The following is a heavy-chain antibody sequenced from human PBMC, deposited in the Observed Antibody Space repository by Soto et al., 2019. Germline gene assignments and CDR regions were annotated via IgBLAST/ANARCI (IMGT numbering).Heavy chain of an antibody. Sequence: PGGSLRLSCVASGISFNNYTMNWVRQAPGKGLEWVSSISGRSSYIYYGGSLKGRFSISRDNNKKSLYLQMNSLRADDTAVYYCATAGCRIPDYWGQGVLVTVSS. CDR1: GISFNNYT. CDR3: ATAGCRIPDY. V-gene: IGHV3-21*01. CDR2: ISGRSSYI. J-gene: IGHJ4*02.